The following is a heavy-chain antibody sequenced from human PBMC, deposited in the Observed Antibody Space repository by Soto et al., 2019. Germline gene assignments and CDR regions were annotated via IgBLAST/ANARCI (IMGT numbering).Heavy chain of an antibody. V-gene: IGHV3-30*18. CDR1: GFTFSSYG. D-gene: IGHD3-22*01. CDR3: AKPLRLYDSSGFDAFDI. Sequence: GGSLRLSCAASGFTFSSYGMHWVRQAPGKGLEWVAVISYDGSNKYYADSVKGRFTISRDNSKNTLYLQMNSLRAEDTAVYYCAKPLRLYDSSGFDAFDIWGQGTRVTVSS. CDR2: ISYDGSNK. J-gene: IGHJ3*02.